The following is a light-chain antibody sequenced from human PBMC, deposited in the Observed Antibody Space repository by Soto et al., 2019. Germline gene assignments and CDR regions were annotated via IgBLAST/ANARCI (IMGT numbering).Light chain of an antibody. V-gene: IGKV1-9*01. CDR2: TAS. CDR3: QQRHSYPIT. Sequence: DIQLTQSPSILSASVGDRVILTCRASQGIRSYLAWYQQKPGKAPRLLIHTASTLQSGVPSRFSGSGSGTEFTLTISSLQPEDFATYYCQQRHSYPITFGQGTRLDIK. CDR1: QGIRSY. J-gene: IGKJ5*01.